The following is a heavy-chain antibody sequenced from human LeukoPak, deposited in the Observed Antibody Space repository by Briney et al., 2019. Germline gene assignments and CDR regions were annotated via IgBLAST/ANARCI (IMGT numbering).Heavy chain of an antibody. Sequence: GGSLRLSCAASGYTFSSFSINWVRQAPGKGLEWVSSMSVRSNYIYYADSVRGRFSISRDDARDSLYLQMNSLRAEDTAVYYCVRLRRNSDTSGYYYYYDFWGQGTLVTVSS. CDR1: GYTFSSFS. V-gene: IGHV3-21*01. D-gene: IGHD3-22*01. CDR2: MSVRSNYI. J-gene: IGHJ4*02. CDR3: VRLRRNSDTSGYYYYYDF.